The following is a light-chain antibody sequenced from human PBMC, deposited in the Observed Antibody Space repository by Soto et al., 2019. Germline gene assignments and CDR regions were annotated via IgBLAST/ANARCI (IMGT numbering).Light chain of an antibody. J-gene: IGKJ4*01. V-gene: IGKV1-12*01. CDR3: QQANIFPLT. CDR1: QDVNTW. Sequence: DIQLTQSPSSLSASVGDRVTITCRASQDVNTWLAWYQQKPGRAPNLLIFAASSLQSGVPSRFSGNGSGTHFTLSISSLQPEDFATYYCQQANIFPLTFGGGPKVEIK. CDR2: AAS.